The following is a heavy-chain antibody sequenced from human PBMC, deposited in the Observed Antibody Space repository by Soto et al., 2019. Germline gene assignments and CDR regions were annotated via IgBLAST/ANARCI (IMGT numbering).Heavy chain of an antibody. V-gene: IGHV3-74*01. CDR1: GFTFSSYW. J-gene: IGHJ4*02. CDR2: INSDGSST. D-gene: IGHD6-19*01. CDR3: ARGYSSGCVY. Sequence: GESLKISCAASGFTFSSYWMHWVRQAPGKGLVWVSRINSDGSSTSYADSVKGRFTISRDNAKNTLYLQMNSLRAEDTAVYYCARGYSSGCVYWGQGTLVTVSS.